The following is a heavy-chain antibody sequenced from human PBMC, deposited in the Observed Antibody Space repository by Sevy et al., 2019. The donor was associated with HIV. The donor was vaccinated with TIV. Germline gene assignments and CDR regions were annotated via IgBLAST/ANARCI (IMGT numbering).Heavy chain of an antibody. V-gene: IGHV3-23*01. CDR3: AKATYIETKYDY. D-gene: IGHD2-15*01. Sequence: GGSLRLSCAASGFTFSRYWMSWVRQAPGKGLEWVSAISGSGGNTYYADSVKGRFTISRDNSKNTLYLQMNSLRAEDTAVYYCAKATYIETKYDYWGQGTLVTVSS. CDR1: GFTFSRYW. J-gene: IGHJ4*02. CDR2: ISGSGGNT.